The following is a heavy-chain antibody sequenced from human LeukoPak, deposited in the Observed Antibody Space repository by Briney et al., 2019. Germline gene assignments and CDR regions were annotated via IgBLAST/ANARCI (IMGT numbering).Heavy chain of an antibody. V-gene: IGHV4-61*02. CDR2: IYTSGST. D-gene: IGHD2-15*01. Sequence: SQTLSLTCTVSGGSISSGSYYWSWIRQPAGKGLERIGRIYTSGSTNYNPSLKSRVTISVDTSKNQFSLKLSSVTAADTAVYYCARGPTYCSSSSCLQGEWGQGTLVTVSS. CDR3: ARGPTYCSSSSCLQGE. J-gene: IGHJ4*02. CDR1: GGSISSGSYY.